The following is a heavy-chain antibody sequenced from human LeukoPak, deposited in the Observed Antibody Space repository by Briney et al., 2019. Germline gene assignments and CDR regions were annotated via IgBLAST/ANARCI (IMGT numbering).Heavy chain of an antibody. Sequence: SETLSLTCAVYGGSFSGYYWSWIRQPPGKGLEWIGEINHSGSTNYNPSLKSRVTISVDTSKNQFSLKLSSATAADTAVYYCARRVGYGDYVSKFDYWGQGTLVTGSS. CDR1: GGSFSGYY. D-gene: IGHD4-17*01. V-gene: IGHV4-34*01. J-gene: IGHJ4*02. CDR2: INHSGST. CDR3: ARRVGYGDYVSKFDY.